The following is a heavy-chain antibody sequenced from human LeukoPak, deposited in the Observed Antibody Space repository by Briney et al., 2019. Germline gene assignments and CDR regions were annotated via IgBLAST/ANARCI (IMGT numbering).Heavy chain of an antibody. V-gene: IGHV1-69*05. J-gene: IGHJ4*02. CDR3: ARAGSPPVTDYYFDC. D-gene: IGHD2-21*02. CDR1: GGTFTSYA. Sequence: SVKVSCKASGGTFTSYAISWVRQAPGQGLEWMGGIIPIFGTANYAQKFQGRVTITTDESTSTAYMELSSLRSEDTAVYYCARAGSPPVTDYYFDCWGQGTLVTVSS. CDR2: IIPIFGTA.